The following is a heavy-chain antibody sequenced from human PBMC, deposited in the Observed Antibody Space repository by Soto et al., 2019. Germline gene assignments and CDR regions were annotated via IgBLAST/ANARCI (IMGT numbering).Heavy chain of an antibody. V-gene: IGHV3-21*01. J-gene: IGHJ4*02. CDR1: GFTFSSYS. D-gene: IGHD3-3*01. CDR3: ARVSYYDFWSGSEVNFDY. CDR2: ISSSSSYI. Sequence: GGSLRLSCAASGFTFSSYSMNWVRQAPGKGLEWVSSISSSSSYIYYAHSVKGRFTISRDNAKNSLYLQMNSLRAEDTAVYYCARVSYYDFWSGSEVNFDYWGQGTLVPVSS.